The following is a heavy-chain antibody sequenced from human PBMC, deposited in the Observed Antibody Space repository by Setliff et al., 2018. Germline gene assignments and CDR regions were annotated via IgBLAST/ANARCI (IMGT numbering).Heavy chain of an antibody. CDR3: ARVTLTYYYDSSGFLRGNENSNWFDP. D-gene: IGHD3-22*01. V-gene: IGHV4-59*08. CDR1: GASINRDY. Sequence: SETLSLTCSVSGASINRDYWNWIRQPPGKGLEWIGYIHYSGSTNCNPSLKSRVTISVDTSKNQFSLKLSSVTAADTALYYCARVTLTYYYDSSGFLRGNENSNWFDPWGQGTLVTVSS. CDR2: IHYSGST. J-gene: IGHJ5*02.